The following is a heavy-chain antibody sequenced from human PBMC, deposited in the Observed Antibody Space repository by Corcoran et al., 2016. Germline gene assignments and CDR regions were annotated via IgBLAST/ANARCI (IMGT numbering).Heavy chain of an antibody. Sequence: QVPLVQSGAEVRKPGASVKVSCKASGYSFKDYAVHWVRQAPGQRLEWMAWINAGNGKTKYSQKFQDRVTITRDTSANTAYMELSSLKSEDTAVYYCARGMWSSSSVLYYLDYWGQGTVVTVSS. CDR2: INAGNGKT. CDR1: GYSFKDYA. V-gene: IGHV1-3*01. D-gene: IGHD6-6*01. J-gene: IGHJ4*02. CDR3: ARGMWSSSSVLYYLDY.